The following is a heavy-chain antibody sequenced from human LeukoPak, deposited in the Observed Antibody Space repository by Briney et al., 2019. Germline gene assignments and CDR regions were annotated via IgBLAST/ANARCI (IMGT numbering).Heavy chain of an antibody. D-gene: IGHD6-6*01. Sequence: ASVKVSCKASGYTFTGYYMHWVRQAPGQGLEWMGWTNPNSGGTNYAQKFQGRVTMTRDTSISTAYMELSRLRSDDTAVYYCARGFPFRGSSFLLRWFDPWGQGTLVTVSS. CDR2: TNPNSGGT. CDR1: GYTFTGYY. CDR3: ARGFPFRGSSFLLRWFDP. J-gene: IGHJ5*02. V-gene: IGHV1-2*02.